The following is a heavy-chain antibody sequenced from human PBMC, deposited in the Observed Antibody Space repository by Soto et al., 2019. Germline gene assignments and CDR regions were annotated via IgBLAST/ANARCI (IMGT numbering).Heavy chain of an antibody. CDR1: GGSISSYY. J-gene: IGHJ3*02. V-gene: IGHV4-59*01. CDR3: ASASIAVAGSMGWSGGRHAFDI. Sequence: SETLSLTCTVSGGSISSYYWSWIRQPPGKGLEWIGYIYYSGSTNYNPSHKSRVTISVDTSKNQFSLKLGSVTVADTAVYYCASASIAVAGSMGWSGGRHAFDIWGQGTMVTVSS. CDR2: IYYSGST. D-gene: IGHD6-19*01.